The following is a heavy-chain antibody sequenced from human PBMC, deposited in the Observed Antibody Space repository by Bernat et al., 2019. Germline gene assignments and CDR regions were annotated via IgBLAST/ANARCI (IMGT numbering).Heavy chain of an antibody. V-gene: IGHV3-23*01. Sequence: EVQLLESGGGLVQPGGSLRLSCAASGFTFSSYAMSWVRQAPGKGLEWVSAISGSGGSTYYADSVKGRFTISRDNSKNTLYLQMNSLRAEDTAVYYCAKELGEVVPAGTDAFDIWGQGTMVTVSS. CDR3: AKELGEVVPAGTDAFDI. J-gene: IGHJ3*02. CDR1: GFTFSSYA. CDR2: ISGSGGST. D-gene: IGHD2-2*01.